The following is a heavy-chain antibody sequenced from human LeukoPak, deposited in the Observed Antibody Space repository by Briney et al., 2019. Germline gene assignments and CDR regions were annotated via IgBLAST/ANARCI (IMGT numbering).Heavy chain of an antibody. J-gene: IGHJ4*02. Sequence: HPAVSLTLSCAASGFTFSSHSMSWVRQPPGVGREWRAAISPSGDSTTYRDSVKGQFTTSRDNSRNRLYLQMNTLTVEDTAIYYSARRLLTGGVTDFFDFWGQGALVTVSS. D-gene: IGHD2-21*02. CDR2: ISPSGDST. V-gene: IGHV3-23*01. CDR1: GFTFSSHS. CDR3: ARRLLTGGVTDFFDF.